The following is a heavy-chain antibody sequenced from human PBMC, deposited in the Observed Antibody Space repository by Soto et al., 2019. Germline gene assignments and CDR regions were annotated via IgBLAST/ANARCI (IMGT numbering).Heavy chain of an antibody. J-gene: IGHJ3*02. CDR1: GGSISSGGYY. CDR2: IYYSGST. Sequence: PSETLSLTCTVSGGSISSGGYYWSWIRQHPGKGPEWIGYIYYSGSTYYNPSLKSRVTISVDTSKNQFSLKLSSVTAADTAVYYFARGQVTNVLFDTWGQGTMVTVSS. CDR3: ARGQVTNVLFDT. D-gene: IGHD4-17*01. V-gene: IGHV4-31*03.